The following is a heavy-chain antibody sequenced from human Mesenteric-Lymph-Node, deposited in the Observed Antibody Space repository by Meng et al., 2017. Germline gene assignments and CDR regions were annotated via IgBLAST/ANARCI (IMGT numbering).Heavy chain of an antibody. CDR3: VRSSGWVKTGFDP. V-gene: IGHV4-39*01. D-gene: IGHD6-19*01. J-gene: IGHJ5*02. Sequence: PQLEEEGPGVVQPSEALSLTCSVSGGSISTSGYYWGWIRQPPGKGLEWIGSIGHSGFTYYTPSLKSRVTVSIDTSRNQFSLWLTSVTAADTAVYYCVRSSGWVKTGFDPWGQGTLVTVSS. CDR1: GGSISTSGYY. CDR2: IGHSGFT.